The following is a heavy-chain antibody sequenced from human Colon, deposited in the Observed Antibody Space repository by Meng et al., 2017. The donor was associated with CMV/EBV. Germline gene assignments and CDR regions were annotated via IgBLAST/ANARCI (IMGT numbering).Heavy chain of an antibody. Sequence: GESLKISCAASGFTFRSYGMSWVRQAPGKGLQWVSVISTAGNSPEYADSVKGRFTISRDNSKNTVYLQMNSLRVDDTAIYYCAKVPRVGDPDSDPDDWGQGTPVTVS. CDR2: ISTAGNSP. D-gene: IGHD2-21*02. CDR1: GFTFRSYG. CDR3: AKVPRVGDPDSDPDD. J-gene: IGHJ4*02. V-gene: IGHV3-23*03.